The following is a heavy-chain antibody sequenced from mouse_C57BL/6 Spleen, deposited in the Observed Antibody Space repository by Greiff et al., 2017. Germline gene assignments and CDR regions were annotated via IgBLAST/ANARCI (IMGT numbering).Heavy chain of an antibody. D-gene: IGHD1-1*01. CDR3: ARDLDYEAY. V-gene: IGHV5-4*01. J-gene: IGHJ3*01. Sequence: EVHLVESGGGLVKPGGSLKLSCAASGFTFSSYAMSWVRQTPEKRLEWVATISDGGSYTYYPDNVKGRITISRDNAKNNLYLQMSHLKSEDTAMYYWARDLDYEAYWGQGTLVTVSA. CDR1: GFTFSSYA. CDR2: ISDGGSYT.